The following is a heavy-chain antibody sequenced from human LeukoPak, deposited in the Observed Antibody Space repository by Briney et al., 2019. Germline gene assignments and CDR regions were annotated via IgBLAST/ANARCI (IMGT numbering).Heavy chain of an antibody. Sequence: SETLSLTCAVYGGSFSGYYWSWIRQPPGKGLEWIGEINHSGSTSYNPSLKSRVTISVDTSKNQFSLKLSSVTAADTAVYYCAREDSSGWYEEGGFDYWGQGTLVTVSS. CDR2: INHSGST. J-gene: IGHJ4*02. D-gene: IGHD6-19*01. CDR1: GGSFSGYY. V-gene: IGHV4-34*01. CDR3: AREDSSGWYEEGGFDY.